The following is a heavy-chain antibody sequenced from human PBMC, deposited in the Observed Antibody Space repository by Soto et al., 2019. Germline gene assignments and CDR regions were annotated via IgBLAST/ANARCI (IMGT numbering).Heavy chain of an antibody. CDR3: AGDPFATEGY. D-gene: IGHD3-10*01. V-gene: IGHV1-69*02. CDR2: IIPILGIA. Sequence: QVQLVQSGAEVKKPGSSVKVSCKASGGTFSSYTISWVRQAPGQGREWMGRIIPILGIANYAQKFQGRVTITADKSTSTAYMELSSLRSEDTAVYYCAGDPFATEGYWGQGTLVTVSS. CDR1: GGTFSSYT. J-gene: IGHJ4*02.